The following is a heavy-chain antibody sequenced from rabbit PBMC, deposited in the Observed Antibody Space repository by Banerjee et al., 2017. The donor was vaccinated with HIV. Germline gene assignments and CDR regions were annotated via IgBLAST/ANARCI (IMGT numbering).Heavy chain of an antibody. CDR2: INTSSGNT. D-gene: IGHD1-1*01. CDR1: GFSFSNKYV. J-gene: IGHJ4*01. Sequence: QEQLEESGGDLVKPEGSLTLTCTASGFSFSNKYVMCWVRQAPGKGLEWIGCINTSSGNTVYATWAKGRFTISKTSSTVDLKMTSLTAADTATYFCARANSGYYYFRLWGPGTLVTVS. CDR3: ARANSGYYYFRL. V-gene: IGHV1S45*01.